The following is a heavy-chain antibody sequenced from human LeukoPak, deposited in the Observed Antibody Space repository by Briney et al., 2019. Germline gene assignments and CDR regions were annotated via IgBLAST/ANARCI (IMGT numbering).Heavy chain of an antibody. CDR3: ARDYVYAFDS. CDR1: GFSFSSYS. V-gene: IGHV3-48*01. Sequence: PGGSLRLSCAASGFSFSSYSINWVRQAPGKGLEWVSYISGDGNAKHYTDSVKGRFTISRDNAKNALYLQMNSLRAEDTAVYFCARDYVYAFDSWGQGTLVTVSS. D-gene: IGHD2/OR15-2a*01. J-gene: IGHJ4*02. CDR2: ISGDGNAK.